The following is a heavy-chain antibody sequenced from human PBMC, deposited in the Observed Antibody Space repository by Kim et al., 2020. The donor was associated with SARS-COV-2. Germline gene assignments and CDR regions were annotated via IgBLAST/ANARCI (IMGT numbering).Heavy chain of an antibody. CDR2: ISYDGSNK. J-gene: IGHJ5*02. V-gene: IGHV3-33*05. Sequence: GGSLRLSCAASGFTFSSYGMHWVRQAPGKGLEWVAVISYDGSNKYYADSVKGRFTISRDNSKNTLYLQMNSLRAEDTAVYYCARDRGAAAGTMVFDPWGQGTLVTVSS. D-gene: IGHD6-13*01. CDR1: GFTFSSYG. CDR3: ARDRGAAAGTMVFDP.